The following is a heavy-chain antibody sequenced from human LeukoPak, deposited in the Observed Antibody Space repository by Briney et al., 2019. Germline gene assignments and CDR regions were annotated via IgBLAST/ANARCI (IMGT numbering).Heavy chain of an antibody. V-gene: IGHV3-23*01. D-gene: IGHD6-13*01. CDR3: AKSPGYSSSWYDY. Sequence: GGSLRLSCAASGFTFSNYGMNWVRQAPGKGLEWVSGITGSGGNTYYADSVKGRFTISRDNSKNTLYLQMNSLRAEDTAVYYCAKSPGYSSSWYDYWGQGTLVTVSS. J-gene: IGHJ4*02. CDR1: GFTFSNYG. CDR2: ITGSGGNT.